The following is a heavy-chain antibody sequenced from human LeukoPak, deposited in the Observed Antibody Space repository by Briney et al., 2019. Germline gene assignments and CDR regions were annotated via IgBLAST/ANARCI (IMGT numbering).Heavy chain of an antibody. Sequence: ASVKVSCKASGYTFTGYYMHWVRQALGQGLEWMGWINPNSGGTNYAQKFQGRVTMTRDTSISTAYMELSRLRSDDTAVYYCARKQDYDILTGYYTLGYWGQGTLVTVSS. CDR2: INPNSGGT. V-gene: IGHV1-2*02. D-gene: IGHD3-9*01. J-gene: IGHJ4*02. CDR1: GYTFTGYY. CDR3: ARKQDYDILTGYYTLGY.